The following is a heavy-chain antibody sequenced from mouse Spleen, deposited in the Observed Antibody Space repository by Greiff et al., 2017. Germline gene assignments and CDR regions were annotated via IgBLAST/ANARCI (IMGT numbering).Heavy chain of an antibody. V-gene: IGHV1-52*01. D-gene: IGHD2-5*01. Sequence: QVHVKQSGAELVRPGSSVKLSCKASGYTFTSYWMHWVKQRPIQGLEWIGNIDPSDSETHYNQKFKDKATLTVDKSSSTAYMQLSSLTSEDSAVYYCARSNSAWFAYWGQGTLVTVSA. J-gene: IGHJ3*01. CDR3: ARSNSAWFAY. CDR2: IDPSDSET. CDR1: GYTFTSYW.